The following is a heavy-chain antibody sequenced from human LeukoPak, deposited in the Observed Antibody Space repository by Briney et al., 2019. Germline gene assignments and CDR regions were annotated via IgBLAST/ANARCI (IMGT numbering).Heavy chain of an antibody. CDR3: AKSMYYYYGMDV. CDR2: ISYDGSNK. Sequence: GGSLRLSCAASGFTFSSYGMHWVRQAPGKGLEWVAVISYDGSNKYYADSVKGRLTISRDNSKNTLYLQMNSLRAEDTAVYYCAKSMYYYYGMDVWGQGTTVTVSS. CDR1: GFTFSSYG. J-gene: IGHJ6*02. V-gene: IGHV3-30*18.